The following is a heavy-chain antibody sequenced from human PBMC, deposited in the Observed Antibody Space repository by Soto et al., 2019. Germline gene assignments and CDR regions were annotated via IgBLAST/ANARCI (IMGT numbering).Heavy chain of an antibody. J-gene: IGHJ5*02. CDR3: AREHGYQVHSLYNWFDP. CDR1: GFTFSNYE. Sequence: GGSLRLSCAASGFTFSNYEMNWVRQAPGKEPEWISYIGSSGDTMYYADSVRGRFTVSRDNAKNSLFLQMTSLRAEDTAVYYCAREHGYQVHSLYNWFDPWGQGTLVTVSS. CDR2: IGSSGDTM. D-gene: IGHD1-1*01. V-gene: IGHV3-48*03.